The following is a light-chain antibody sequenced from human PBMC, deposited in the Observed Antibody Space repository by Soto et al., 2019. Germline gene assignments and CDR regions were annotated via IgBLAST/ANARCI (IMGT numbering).Light chain of an antibody. CDR1: QSISTE. CDR2: SAS. V-gene: IGKV3-15*01. Sequence: EIVMTQSPATLSVSPGERATLSCRASQSISTELAWYQQKPCQPPRLLIYSASTRATGAPARFTGSGSGSESSLTVCGLKSEDFAVYYCQQGHNWPLTFRRGPRMVI. J-gene: IGKJ2*01. CDR3: QQGHNWPLT.